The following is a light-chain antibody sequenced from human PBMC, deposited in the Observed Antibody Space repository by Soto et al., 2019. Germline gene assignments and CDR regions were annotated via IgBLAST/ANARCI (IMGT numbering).Light chain of an antibody. J-gene: IGKJ2*01. CDR3: QQYGGSPYT. V-gene: IGKV3-20*01. Sequence: EIVLTQSPGTLSLSPGERATLSCRASQSVRSNYLAWYQQKPGQAPRLLIYGASSRATGIPDRFSGTGSGTDFILTISSLEPEDFAVYYCQQYGGSPYTFRQGTKLEIK. CDR1: QSVRSNY. CDR2: GAS.